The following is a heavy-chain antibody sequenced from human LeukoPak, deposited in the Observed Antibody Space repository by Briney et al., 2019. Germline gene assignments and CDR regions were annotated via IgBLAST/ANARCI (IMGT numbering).Heavy chain of an antibody. V-gene: IGHV3-69-1*01. CDR3: ARARYHYDNTGHSYWYFDL. J-gene: IGHJ2*01. D-gene: IGHD3-9*01. CDR1: GFTFSDYY. CDR2: TSESNDNI. Sequence: GGSLRLSCAASGFTFSDYYMHWLRQAPFRGLEWVSSTSESNDNIKYADSVKARFTISRDNAKTSLYLQMNNLRADDTAVYYCARARYHYDNTGHSYWYFDLWGRGTLVTVSS.